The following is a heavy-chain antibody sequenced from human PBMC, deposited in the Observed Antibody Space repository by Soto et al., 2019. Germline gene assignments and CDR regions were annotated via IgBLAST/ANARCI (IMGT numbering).Heavy chain of an antibody. Sequence: RASVKVSCKASGYTFTSYAMHWVRQAPGQRLEWMGWINAGNGNTKYSQKFQGRVTITRDTSASTAYMELSSLRSEDTAVYCCARVDSSGWFNWFDPWGQGTLVTVSS. CDR2: INAGNGNT. CDR3: ARVDSSGWFNWFDP. V-gene: IGHV1-3*01. D-gene: IGHD6-19*01. J-gene: IGHJ5*02. CDR1: GYTFTSYA.